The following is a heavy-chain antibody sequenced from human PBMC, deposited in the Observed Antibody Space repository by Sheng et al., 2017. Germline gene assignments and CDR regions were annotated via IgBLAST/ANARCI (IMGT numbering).Heavy chain of an antibody. Sequence: QVQLVESGGGMVQPGRSLRLSCAASGFTFSSYAMHWVRQAPGKGLEWVAVISYDGSNKYYADSVKGRFTISRDNSKNTLYLQMNSLRAEDTAVYYCARGDIVVVPAAYIFDYWGQGTLVTGLL. CDR3: ARGDIVVVPAAYIFDY. V-gene: IGHV3-30*04. D-gene: IGHD2-2*01. CDR2: ISYDGSNK. CDR1: GFTFSSYA. J-gene: IGHJ4*02.